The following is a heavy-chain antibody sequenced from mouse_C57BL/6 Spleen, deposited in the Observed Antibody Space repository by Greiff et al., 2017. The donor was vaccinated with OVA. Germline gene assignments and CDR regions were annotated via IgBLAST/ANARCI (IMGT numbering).Heavy chain of an antibody. V-gene: IGHV1-69*01. CDR1: GYTFTSYW. CDR2: IDPSDSYT. J-gene: IGHJ3*01. CDR3: ARSDYGSSSWFAY. Sequence: VKLQQPGAELVMPGASVKLSCKASGYTFTSYWMHWVKQRPGQGLEWIGEIDPSDSYTNYNQKFKGKSTLTVDKSSSTAYMQLSSLTSEDSAVYYCARSDYGSSSWFAYWGQGTLVTVSA. D-gene: IGHD1-1*01.